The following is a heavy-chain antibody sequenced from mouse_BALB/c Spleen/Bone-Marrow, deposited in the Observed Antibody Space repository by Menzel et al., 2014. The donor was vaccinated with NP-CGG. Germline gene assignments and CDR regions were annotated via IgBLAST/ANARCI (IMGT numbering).Heavy chain of an antibody. CDR1: GYTFTSYW. J-gene: IGHJ2*01. V-gene: IGHV1-87*01. CDR2: IYPGDGDT. CDR3: ARDGSSIFDY. D-gene: IGHD1-1*01. Sequence: VDLVESGAELARPGASVRLSCKASGYTFTSYWMQWVKQRPGQGLEWIGAIYPGDGDTRYTQKFKGKATLTADKSSSTAYMQLSSLASEDSAVYYCARDGSSIFDYWGQGTTLTVSS.